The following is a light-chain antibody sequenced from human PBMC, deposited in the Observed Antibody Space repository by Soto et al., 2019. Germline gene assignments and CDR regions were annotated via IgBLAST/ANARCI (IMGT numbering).Light chain of an antibody. Sequence: QSALTQPASVSGSPGQSITISCSGTSSDVGGYNLVSWYQQYPGKAPKLMIFGVSERPSGVSNRFSGSKSGNTASLTISGLQAEDEADYYCCSYAGPTTFVIFGGGTKLTVL. CDR1: SSDVGGYNL. V-gene: IGLV2-23*02. CDR2: GVS. CDR3: CSYAGPTTFVI. J-gene: IGLJ2*01.